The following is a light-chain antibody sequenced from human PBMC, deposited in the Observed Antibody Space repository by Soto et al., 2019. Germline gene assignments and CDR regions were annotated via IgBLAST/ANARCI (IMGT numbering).Light chain of an antibody. CDR1: SSNIGGNS. J-gene: IGLJ1*01. Sequence: QSAPTQPPSVSAAPGQKVTIYCSRSSSNIGGNSVSWYRQLPGTASKLRICDDNQRPSGIPDRFSGFESGTSATLGITGFQTGDEADYYCGSWDSSLSAYVFGTGTKVTVL. V-gene: IGLV1-51*01. CDR3: GSWDSSLSAYV. CDR2: DDN.